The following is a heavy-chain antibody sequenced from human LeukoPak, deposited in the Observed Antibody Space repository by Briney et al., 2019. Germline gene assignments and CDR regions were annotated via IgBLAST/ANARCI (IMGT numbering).Heavy chain of an antibody. V-gene: IGHV3-21*01. CDR3: ARGGLRYFDWLDY. D-gene: IGHD3-9*01. CDR2: ISSTSSYT. Sequence: WESLRLSCAASGCTFSSYSMNWVRQPAGKGLEWVSSISSTSSYTYYADSVKGRFTISRDNAKNPLYLQMNSLRAEDTAVYYCARGGLRYFDWLDYWGQGTLVTVSS. J-gene: IGHJ4*02. CDR1: GCTFSSYS.